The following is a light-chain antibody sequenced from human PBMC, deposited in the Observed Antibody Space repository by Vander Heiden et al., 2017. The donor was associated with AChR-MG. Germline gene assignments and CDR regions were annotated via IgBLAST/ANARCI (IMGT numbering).Light chain of an antibody. CDR1: QSVSSY. CDR2: DAS. CDR3: QQRINGPRPFT. Sequence: EIALTQSPATLSWARGERATLACRASQSVSSYLTWYNQKPGLAPRLLIYDASLRATVIQPRFSGRGYGTDFSLTISSQEPVDFAVYYCQQRINGPRPFTLGHGTKVDIK. V-gene: IGKV3-11*01. J-gene: IGKJ3*01.